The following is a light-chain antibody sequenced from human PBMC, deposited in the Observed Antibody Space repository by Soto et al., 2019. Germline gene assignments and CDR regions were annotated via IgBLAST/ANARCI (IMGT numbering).Light chain of an antibody. J-gene: IGKJ1*01. Sequence: DVVMTQSPLSLSVTLGQTASISCRSSQGLVYSDGNTFLNWFHQRPGQSPRRLIYQVSNRDSGVPDRFSGSGSGTDYTLTISRVEAEDVGIYYCVQGTHWQWTFGQGTKVEIK. V-gene: IGKV2-30*01. CDR3: VQGTHWQWT. CDR2: QVS. CDR1: QGLVYSDGNTF.